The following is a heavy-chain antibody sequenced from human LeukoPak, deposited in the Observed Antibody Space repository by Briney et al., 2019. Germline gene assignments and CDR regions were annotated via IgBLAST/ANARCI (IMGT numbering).Heavy chain of an antibody. D-gene: IGHD5-18*01. J-gene: IGHJ5*02. CDR3: ARDKGRGYSYGHNWFDP. V-gene: IGHV4-34*01. CDR2: INHSGST. Sequence: PSETLSLTCAVYGGSFSGYYWSWIRQPPGKGLEWIGEINHSGSTNYNPSLKSRVTISVDTSKNQFSLKLSPVTAADTAVYYCARDKGRGYSYGHNWFDPWGQGTLVTVSS. CDR1: GGSFSGYY.